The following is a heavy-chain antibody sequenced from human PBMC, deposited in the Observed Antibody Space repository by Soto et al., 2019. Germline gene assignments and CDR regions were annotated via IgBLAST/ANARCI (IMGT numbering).Heavy chain of an antibody. CDR3: ATGVIWIGYFTVDS. CDR1: GGSFGNSA. D-gene: IGHD3-3*01. Sequence: QVLLVQSGAEVKKPGSSVKISCKASGGSFGNSAINWMRQTPGQGLEWLGGFIPAYRTLNYAQKFQGRVTITADESTGTAYMTLSSLASNDTAVYYCATGVIWIGYFTVDSWGQGTRVTVSS. V-gene: IGHV1-69*01. CDR2: FIPAYRTL. J-gene: IGHJ4*02.